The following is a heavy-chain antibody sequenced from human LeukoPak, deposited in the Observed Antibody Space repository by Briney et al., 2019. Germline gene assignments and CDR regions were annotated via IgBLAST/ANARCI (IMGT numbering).Heavy chain of an antibody. D-gene: IGHD1-26*01. CDR2: IIPIFGVG. J-gene: IGHJ4*02. Sequence: SVKVSCMASGDTFSTYAINWVRQAPGQGLQWMGGIIPIFGVGKYAQRFQGRVTITADESTSTAYIEVSSLESEDTAVYYCARGAKSGSYRDFNYWGQGTVVTVSP. V-gene: IGHV1-69*13. CDR3: ARGAKSGSYRDFNY. CDR1: GDTFSTYA.